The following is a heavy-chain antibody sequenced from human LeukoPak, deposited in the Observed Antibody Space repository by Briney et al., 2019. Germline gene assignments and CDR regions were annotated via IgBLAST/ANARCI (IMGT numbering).Heavy chain of an antibody. D-gene: IGHD3-22*01. CDR2: IYTSGST. Sequence: PSETLSLTCTVSGGSISSGSYYWSWIRQPAGKGLEWIGRIYTSGSTNYNPSLKSRVTISVDTSKNQFSLKLSSVTAADTAVYYCAREGTYYYDSSGYYFYDYWGQGTLVTVSS. CDR1: GGSISSGSYY. V-gene: IGHV4-61*02. J-gene: IGHJ4*02. CDR3: AREGTYYYDSSGYYFYDY.